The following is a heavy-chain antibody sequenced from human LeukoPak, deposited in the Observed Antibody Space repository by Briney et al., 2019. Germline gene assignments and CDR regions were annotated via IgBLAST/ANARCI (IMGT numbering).Heavy chain of an antibody. CDR3: ARTLWFGESNWFDP. D-gene: IGHD3-10*01. Sequence: SETLSLTCTVSGGSISSSSYYWGWIRQPPGKGLEWIGSIYYSGSTYYNPSLKSRVTISVDRSKNQFSLKLSSVTAADTAVYYCARTLWFGESNWFDPWGQGTLVTVSS. CDR2: IYYSGST. J-gene: IGHJ5*02. CDR1: GGSISSSSYY. V-gene: IGHV4-39*07.